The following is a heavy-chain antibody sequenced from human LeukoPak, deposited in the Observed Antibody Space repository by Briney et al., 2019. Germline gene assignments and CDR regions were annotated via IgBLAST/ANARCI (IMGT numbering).Heavy chain of an antibody. Sequence: PGGSLRLSCAASGFTFSSYAMSWVRQAPGKGLEWVSAISGSGGSTYYADSVKGRFTIPRDNSKNTLYLQMNSLRAEDTAVYYCAKRDCSGGSCYSSTFDYWGQGTLVTVSS. D-gene: IGHD2-15*01. CDR2: ISGSGGST. V-gene: IGHV3-23*01. CDR1: GFTFSSYA. J-gene: IGHJ4*02. CDR3: AKRDCSGGSCYSSTFDY.